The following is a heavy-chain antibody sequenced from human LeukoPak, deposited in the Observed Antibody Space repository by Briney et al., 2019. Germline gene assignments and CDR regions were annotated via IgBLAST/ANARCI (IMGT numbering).Heavy chain of an antibody. CDR2: IVVGSGNT. V-gene: IGHV1-58*02. CDR1: GFTFTSSA. J-gene: IGHJ4*02. CDR3: AAREMAVSYYCDY. D-gene: IGHD5-24*01. Sequence: ASVKVSCKASGFTFTSSAMQWVRQARGQRLEWIGWIVVGSGNTNYAQKFQERVTITRDMSTSTVYMELSSLRSEDTAVYYCAAREMAVSYYCDYWGQGTLVTVSS.